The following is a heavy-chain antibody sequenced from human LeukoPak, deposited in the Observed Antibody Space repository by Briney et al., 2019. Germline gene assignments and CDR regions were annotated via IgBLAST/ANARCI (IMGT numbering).Heavy chain of an antibody. D-gene: IGHD2-2*01. CDR3: ARHRVVVPAAIYGY. V-gene: IGHV1-18*01. CDR2: ISAYNGNT. J-gene: IGHJ4*02. Sequence: GASVKVSCKASGYTFTSYGISWARQAPGQGLEWMGWISAYNGNTNYAQKLQGRVTMTTDTSTSTAYMELRSLRSDDTAVYYCARHRVVVPAAIYGYWGQGTLVTVSS. CDR1: GYTFTSYG.